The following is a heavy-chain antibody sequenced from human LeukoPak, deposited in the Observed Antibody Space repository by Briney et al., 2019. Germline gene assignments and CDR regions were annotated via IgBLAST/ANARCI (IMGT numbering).Heavy chain of an antibody. CDR1: GGSISSSSYY. CDR2: IYYSGST. J-gene: IGHJ6*03. V-gene: IGHV4-39*07. D-gene: IGHD1-1*01. Sequence: SETLSLTCTVSGGSISSSSYYWGWIRQPPGKGLEWIGSIYYSGSTYYNPSLKSRVTISVDTTKNLFSLRLRSVTAADTAVYFCARGRVSSSTWYSTYYYYFYMDVWGKGTTVTVSS. CDR3: ARGRVSSSTWYSTYYYYFYMDV.